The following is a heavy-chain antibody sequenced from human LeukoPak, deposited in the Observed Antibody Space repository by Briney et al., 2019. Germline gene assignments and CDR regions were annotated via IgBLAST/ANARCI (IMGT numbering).Heavy chain of an antibody. CDR2: ISGSGGST. J-gene: IGHJ4*02. D-gene: IGHD1-26*01. V-gene: IGHV3-23*01. CDR1: GFTFSSYS. Sequence: HPGGSLRLSCAASGFTFSSYSMNWVRQAPGKGLEWVSAISGSGGSTYYADSVKGRFTISRDNSKNTLYLQMNSLRAEDTAVYYCAKGMGYFDYWGQGTLVTVSS. CDR3: AKGMGYFDY.